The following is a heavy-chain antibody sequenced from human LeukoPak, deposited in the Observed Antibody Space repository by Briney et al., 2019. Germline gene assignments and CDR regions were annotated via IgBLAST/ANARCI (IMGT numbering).Heavy chain of an antibody. V-gene: IGHV4-59*13. J-gene: IGHJ4*02. CDR1: GGSIINYY. CDR3: ARSPPYWGFDY. Sequence: PSETLSLTCTVSGGSIINYYFSWIRQPPGKGLEWIGYIYYNGITNYNPSLKSRVTISVDTSKNQFSLKLSSVTAADTAVYYCARSPPYWGFDYWGQGTLVTVSS. CDR2: IYYNGIT. D-gene: IGHD7-27*01.